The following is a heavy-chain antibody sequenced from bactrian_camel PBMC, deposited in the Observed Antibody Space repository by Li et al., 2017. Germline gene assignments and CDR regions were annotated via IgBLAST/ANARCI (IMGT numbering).Heavy chain of an antibody. D-gene: IGHD5*01. CDR1: GFTFSTYD. Sequence: VQLVESGGGLVQPGGSLRLSCAASGFTFSTYDMSWVRQAPGKGLEWVSAINRGGDSTYYADSVKGRFTISKDNAKNTVYLQLNSLKSGDMAMYYCAKPLAIGWLGTLSSWGQGTQVTVS. CDR2: INRGGDST. CDR3: AKPLAIGWLGTLSS. V-gene: IGHV3S40*01. J-gene: IGHJ4*01.